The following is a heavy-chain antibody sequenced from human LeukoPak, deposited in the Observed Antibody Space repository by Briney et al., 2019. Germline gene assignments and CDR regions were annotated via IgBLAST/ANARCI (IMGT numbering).Heavy chain of an antibody. J-gene: IGHJ4*02. Sequence: PSETLSLTCAVSGGSISSSNWWSWVRQPPGKGLEWIGEIYHGGSTNYNPSLKSRVTISVDKSKNQFSLKLSSVTAADTAVYYCARIPSLNYGDYSHFDYWGQGTLVTVSS. CDR2: IYHGGST. CDR3: ARIPSLNYGDYSHFDY. D-gene: IGHD4-17*01. CDR1: GGSISSSNW. V-gene: IGHV4-4*02.